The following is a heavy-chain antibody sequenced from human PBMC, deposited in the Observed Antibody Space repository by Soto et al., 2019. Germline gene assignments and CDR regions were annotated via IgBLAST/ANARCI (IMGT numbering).Heavy chain of an antibody. Sequence: QVQLVESGGGLVKPGGSLRLSCAASGFTFSDYYMSWIRQAPGKGLEWVSYISSSSSYTNYADSVKGRFTISRDNAKNSLYLQMNSLRAEDTVVYYCARAPGYSYGYQDYWGQGTLVTVSS. J-gene: IGHJ4*02. D-gene: IGHD5-18*01. CDR2: ISSSSSYT. V-gene: IGHV3-11*05. CDR1: GFTFSDYY. CDR3: ARAPGYSYGYQDY.